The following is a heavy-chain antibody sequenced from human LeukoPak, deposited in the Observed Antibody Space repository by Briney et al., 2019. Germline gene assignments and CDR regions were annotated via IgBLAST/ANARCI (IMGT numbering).Heavy chain of an antibody. Sequence: PGGSLRLSCAASGFTFSSYWMSWVRQAPGKGLEWVANIKQDGSEKYYVDSVKGRFTISRDNAKNTLYLQMNSLRAEDTAVYYCAKASPAAGFDYWGQGTLVTVSS. V-gene: IGHV3-7*01. D-gene: IGHD6-13*01. CDR1: GFTFSSYW. CDR2: IKQDGSEK. J-gene: IGHJ4*02. CDR3: AKASPAAGFDY.